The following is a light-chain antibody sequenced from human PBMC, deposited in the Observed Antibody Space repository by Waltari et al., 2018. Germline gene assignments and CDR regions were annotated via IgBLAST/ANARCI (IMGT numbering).Light chain of an antibody. J-gene: IGLJ2*01. Sequence: QSALTQPASVSGAPGQSITISCSAVTGIGGNSDFVSWYPHHPGKVPKRLIYEVIKRPPEISDRCNGSKSRNTAYLSSSGLQADDEADYYCCSYVQKDMWLFGRGTKVTV. V-gene: IGLV2-23*02. CDR3: CSYVQKDMWL. CDR2: EVI. CDR1: TGIGGNSDF.